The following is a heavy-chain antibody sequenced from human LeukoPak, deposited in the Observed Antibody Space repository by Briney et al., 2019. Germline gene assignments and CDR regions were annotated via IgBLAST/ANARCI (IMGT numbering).Heavy chain of an antibody. CDR3: ARDLPGPYGDYYYFDY. V-gene: IGHV3-7*01. Sequence: GGSLRLSCAASGFTFSSYWMSWVRQAPGKGLEWVANIKQDGSEKYYVDSVKGRFTISRDNAKNSLYLQMNSLRAEDTAVYYCARDLPGPYGDYYYFDYWGQGTLVTVSS. CDR1: GFTFSSYW. CDR2: IKQDGSEK. D-gene: IGHD4-17*01. J-gene: IGHJ4*02.